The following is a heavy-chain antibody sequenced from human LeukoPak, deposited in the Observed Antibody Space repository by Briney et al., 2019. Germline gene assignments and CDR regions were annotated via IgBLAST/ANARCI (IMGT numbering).Heavy chain of an antibody. D-gene: IGHD3-16*01. CDR1: GFTFGNYW. J-gene: IGHJ4*02. Sequence: PGGSLRLSCAASGFTFGNYWMTWVRQAPGKGLEWLAHIKEDGSETAYVDPVRGRFTISRDNAKNSLYLQMTSLRDEDTAVYYCARDGGFHLFEYWGRGTLVSVSS. CDR3: ARDGGFHLFEY. CDR2: IKEDGSET. V-gene: IGHV3-7*01.